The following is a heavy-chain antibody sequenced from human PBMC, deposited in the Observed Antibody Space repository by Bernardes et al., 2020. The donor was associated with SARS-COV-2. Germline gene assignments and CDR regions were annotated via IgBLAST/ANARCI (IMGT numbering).Heavy chain of an antibody. D-gene: IGHD3-3*01. V-gene: IGHV4-39*01. J-gene: IGHJ4*02. CDR3: ARHRPGFLEWLSFFDY. Sequence: SETLSLTCTVSGGSISSSSYYWGWLRQPPGKGLEWIGSIYYSGSTYSNPSLKSRVTISVDTSKNQFSLKLSSVTAAATAVYYCARHRPGFLEWLSFFDYGGQGTLVTVSS. CDR1: GGSISSSSYY. CDR2: IYYSGST.